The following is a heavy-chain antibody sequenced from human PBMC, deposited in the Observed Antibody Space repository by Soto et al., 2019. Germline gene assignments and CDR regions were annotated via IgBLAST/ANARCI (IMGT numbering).Heavy chain of an antibody. CDR1: GGSISSSNW. D-gene: IGHD3-10*01. V-gene: IGHV4-4*02. J-gene: IGHJ4*02. Sequence: QVQLQESAPGLVKPSGTLSLTCAVSGGSISSSNWWSWVRQPPGKGLEWIGEIDHSGNTNYNPCLKSRVTMTVDKSRNQFSLELGSVTAADTDVYYWARRRGEGMVDYWGQGTLVTVSP. CDR3: ARRRGEGMVDY. CDR2: IDHSGNT.